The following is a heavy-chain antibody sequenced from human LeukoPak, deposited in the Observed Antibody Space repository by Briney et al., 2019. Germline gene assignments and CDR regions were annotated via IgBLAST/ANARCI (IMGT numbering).Heavy chain of an antibody. J-gene: IGHJ5*02. V-gene: IGHV1-18*01. CDR3: AISSGVVWFDP. D-gene: IGHD3-3*01. CDR1: GYTFTRYG. Sequence: ASVKVSCKASGYTFTRYGISWVRQAPGQGREWVGCISAYNGNTKYAQKLQGRVTMTTDTSTRTAYIELRSLRSDDTAVYYCAISSGVVWFDPWGQGTRVSVST. CDR2: ISAYNGNT.